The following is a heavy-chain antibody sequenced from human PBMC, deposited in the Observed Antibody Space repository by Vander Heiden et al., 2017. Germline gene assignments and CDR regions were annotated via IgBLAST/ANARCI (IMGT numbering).Heavy chain of an antibody. V-gene: IGHV4-61*01. CDR2: IYDSVST. Sequence: QVQLQESGPGLVKPSETLSLTCAVPGGSLTSGRYHWSWIRQPPGKGLEWIAYIYDSVSTNYNPSLKSQVTISVDTSKNQFALKVSSATAADTAVYCCARIELGSCYYFDHWGRGTLVTVSS. CDR1: GGSLTSGRYH. CDR3: ARIELGSCYYFDH. D-gene: IGHD2-2*01. J-gene: IGHJ4*02.